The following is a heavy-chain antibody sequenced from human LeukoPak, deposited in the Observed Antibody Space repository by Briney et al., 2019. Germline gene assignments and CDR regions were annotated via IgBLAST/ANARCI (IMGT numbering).Heavy chain of an antibody. V-gene: IGHV3-23*01. D-gene: IGHD3-10*01. Sequence: GGSLRLSCAASGFIFSSYAMSWVRQAPGKGLEWVSAISASGTTTYYADSVKGRFTISRDNSKNTLFLQMNSLRAEDTAVYYCAKDHYYGSGPPYDPWGQGTLVTVSS. J-gene: IGHJ5*02. CDR3: AKDHYYGSGPPYDP. CDR1: GFIFSSYA. CDR2: ISASGTTT.